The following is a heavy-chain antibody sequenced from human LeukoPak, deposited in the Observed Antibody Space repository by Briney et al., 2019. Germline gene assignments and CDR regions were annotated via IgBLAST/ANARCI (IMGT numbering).Heavy chain of an antibody. CDR2: IYSSGST. CDR1: GGSISSCH. Sequence: SETLSLTCSVSGGSISSCHWSWLRQPAGKGLEWFGRIYSSGSTNYNPSLKSRVTISGDKSKNQLSLTLSSVPAADTAVYYCARDRVGAMDFDYGGQGTRVSVSS. V-gene: IGHV4-4*07. D-gene: IGHD1-26*01. CDR3: ARDRVGAMDFDY. J-gene: IGHJ4*02.